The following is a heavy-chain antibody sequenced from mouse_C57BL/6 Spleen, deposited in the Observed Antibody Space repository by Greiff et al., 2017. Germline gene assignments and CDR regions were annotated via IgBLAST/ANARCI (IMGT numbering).Heavy chain of an antibody. V-gene: IGHV1-69*01. Sequence: QVQLQQPGAELVMPGASVKLSCKASGYTFTSYWMHWVKQRPGQGLEWIGEIDPSDSYTNYNQKFKGKSTLTVDKSSSTAYMQLSSLTSEDSAVYYCALYYYGSSYVYAMDYWGQGTSVTGSS. J-gene: IGHJ4*01. CDR3: ALYYYGSSYVYAMDY. CDR2: IDPSDSYT. CDR1: GYTFTSYW. D-gene: IGHD1-1*01.